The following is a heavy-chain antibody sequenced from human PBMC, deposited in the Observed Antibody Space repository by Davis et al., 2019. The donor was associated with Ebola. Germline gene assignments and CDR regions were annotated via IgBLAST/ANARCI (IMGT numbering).Heavy chain of an antibody. CDR2: INTNTGNP. V-gene: IGHV7-4-1*02. CDR1: GYRFTTYG. J-gene: IGHJ3*02. Sequence: ASVKVSCKASGYRFTTYGMHWVRQTPGQGLEWMGWINTNTGNPRYAKGFTGRFVFSLDTSVSTAYLQINSLKTEDAAVYYCATLPDIWGQGTMVTVSS. CDR3: ATLPDI.